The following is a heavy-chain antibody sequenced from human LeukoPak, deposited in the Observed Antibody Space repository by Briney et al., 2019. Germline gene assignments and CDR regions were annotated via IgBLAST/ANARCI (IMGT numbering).Heavy chain of an antibody. CDR3: SGYGDYEDY. Sequence: TSETLSLTCAVPGYSISSSNWWGWIRQPPGKGLEWIGYIYYSGSTYYNPSLKSRVTMSVDTSKNQFSLKLSSVTAVDTAVYYCSGYGDYEDYWGQGTLVTVSS. J-gene: IGHJ4*02. CDR2: IYYSGST. D-gene: IGHD4-17*01. V-gene: IGHV4-28*01. CDR1: GYSISSSNW.